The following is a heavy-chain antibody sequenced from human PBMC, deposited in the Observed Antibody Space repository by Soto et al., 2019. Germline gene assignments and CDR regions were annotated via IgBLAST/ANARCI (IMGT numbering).Heavy chain of an antibody. CDR3: ARHSGPYSSSSPVGY. D-gene: IGHD6-6*01. CDR2: IDPSDAYT. CDR1: GYSFSSYW. V-gene: IGHV5-10-1*01. J-gene: IGHJ4*02. Sequence: PGESLKISCKGSGYSFSSYWITWVRQMPGKGLEWMGRIDPSDAYTTYSPSFQGHVTISADKSISTAYLQWSSLKASDTAMYYCARHSGPYSSSSPVGYWGQGTLVTVPS.